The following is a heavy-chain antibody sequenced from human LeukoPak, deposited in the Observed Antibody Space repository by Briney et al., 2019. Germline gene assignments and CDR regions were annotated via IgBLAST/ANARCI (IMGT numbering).Heavy chain of an antibody. CDR1: EYTFPGDY. CDR2: INPNSGDT. D-gene: IGHD4-11*01. J-gene: IGHJ4*02. Sequence: EASVKVSCKASEYTFPGDYYMHWVRQAPGQGLEWMGGINPNSGDTVSAMRFQGRVTMTRDTSISTLYMELNSLRSDDTAVYYCAREDYSNSLKNVGDSWGQGTLVTVSS. V-gene: IGHV1-2*02. CDR3: AREDYSNSLKNVGDS.